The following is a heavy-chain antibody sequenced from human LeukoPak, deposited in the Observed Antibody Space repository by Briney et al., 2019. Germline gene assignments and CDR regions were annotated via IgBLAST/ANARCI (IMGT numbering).Heavy chain of an antibody. V-gene: IGHV1-8*01. CDR1: GYTFTSYD. CDR2: MNPNSGNT. CDR3: ARHAPEPGGWLANNWFDP. Sequence: GASVKVSCKASGYTFTSYDINWVRQATGQGLEWMGWMNPNSGNTGYAQKFQGRVTMTRNTSISTAYLQWSSLKASDTAMYYCARHAPEPGGWLANNWFDPWGQGTLVTVSS. D-gene: IGHD6-19*01. J-gene: IGHJ5*02.